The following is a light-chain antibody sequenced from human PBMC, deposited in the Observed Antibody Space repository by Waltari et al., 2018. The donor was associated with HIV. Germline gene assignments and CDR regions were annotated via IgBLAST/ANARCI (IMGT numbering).Light chain of an antibody. CDR1: SHYIAASKF. J-gene: IGLJ2*01. V-gene: IGLV2-8*01. CDR3: SSDGGMSDGRTRKFHVI. CDR2: DVN. Sequence: QSALTQPPSASGSPGQSVTIPCTGSSHYIAASKFVSWYQQHPGKAPRLIISDVNKRPSGVPSRFSGAKSCNTSSLTVSGLQAEDEATYYCSSDGGMSDGRTRKFHVIFGGGTKLTVL.